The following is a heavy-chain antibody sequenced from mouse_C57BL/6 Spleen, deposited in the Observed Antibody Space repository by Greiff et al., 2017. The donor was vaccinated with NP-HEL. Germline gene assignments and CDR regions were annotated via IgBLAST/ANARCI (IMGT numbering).Heavy chain of an antibody. V-gene: IGHV5-16*01. CDR2: INYDGSST. CDR1: GFTFSDYY. CDR3: ARDRGGLLWYFDV. D-gene: IGHD2-3*01. J-gene: IGHJ1*03. Sequence: DVKLVESEGGLVQPGSSMKLSCTASGFTFSDYYMAWVRQVPEKGLEWVANINYDGSSTYYLDSLKSRFIISRDNAKNILYLQMSSLKSEDTATYYCARDRGGLLWYFDVWGTGTTVTVSS.